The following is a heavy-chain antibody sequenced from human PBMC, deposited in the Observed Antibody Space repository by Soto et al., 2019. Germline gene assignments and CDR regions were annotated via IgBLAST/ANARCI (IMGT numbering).Heavy chain of an antibody. CDR2: IDHSGST. CDR1: GGSFSGYY. D-gene: IGHD1-26*01. V-gene: IGHV4-34*01. Sequence: PSETLSLTCAVYGGSFSGYYWSWIRQPPGKGLEWIGEIDHSGSTNYNPSLKSRVTISVDTSKNQFSLKLSSVTAADTAVYYCASLLGSELLPSPFDYWGQGTLVTVSS. CDR3: ASLLGSELLPSPFDY. J-gene: IGHJ4*02.